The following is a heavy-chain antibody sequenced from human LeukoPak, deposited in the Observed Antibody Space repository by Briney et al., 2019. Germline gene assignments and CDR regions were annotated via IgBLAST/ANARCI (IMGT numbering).Heavy chain of an antibody. D-gene: IGHD3-3*01. CDR1: GFTFSNFA. CDR2: VSGSGGTT. V-gene: IGHV3-23*01. J-gene: IGHJ4*02. CDR3: ARESLYYDFWSGPDY. Sequence: PGGSLRLSCAASGFTFSNFALSWVRQAPGKGLEWVSTVSGSGGTTFYADSVKGRFTISRDNSKNTLYLQMNSLRAEDTAVYYCARESLYYDFWSGPDYWGQGTLVTVSS.